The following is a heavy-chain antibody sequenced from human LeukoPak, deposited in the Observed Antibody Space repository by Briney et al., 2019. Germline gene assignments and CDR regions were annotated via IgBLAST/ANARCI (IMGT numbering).Heavy chain of an antibody. CDR2: IRYDGSDK. Sequence: QPGGSLRLSCAASGFTFGSYGMHWVRQAPGKGLEWVAFIRYDGSDKYYADSVKGRFTVSRDNSKNTLYLQMNSLRAEDTTVYYCAKASGQAGYCSSTSCHYTFDYWGQGTLVTVSS. CDR1: GFTFGSYG. V-gene: IGHV3-30*02. J-gene: IGHJ4*02. D-gene: IGHD2-2*01. CDR3: AKASGQAGYCSSTSCHYTFDY.